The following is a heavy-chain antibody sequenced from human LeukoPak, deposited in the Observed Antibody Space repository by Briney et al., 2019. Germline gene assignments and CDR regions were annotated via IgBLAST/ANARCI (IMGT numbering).Heavy chain of an antibody. Sequence: GRSLRLSCAASGFTFSDYGIHWVRQAPGQGLEWVALIWYDGSKKYYADSVKGRFTISRDNTKNTLYLQLNSLRADDTAVYYCARAHSSSSTLDLWGQGTLVTVSS. CDR2: IWYDGSKK. V-gene: IGHV3-33*01. CDR1: GFTFSDYG. J-gene: IGHJ5*02. CDR3: ARAHSSSSTLDL. D-gene: IGHD6-6*01.